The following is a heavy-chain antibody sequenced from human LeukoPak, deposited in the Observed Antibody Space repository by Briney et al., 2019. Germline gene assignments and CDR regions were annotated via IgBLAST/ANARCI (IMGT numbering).Heavy chain of an antibody. J-gene: IGHJ4*02. CDR2: IYHSGST. D-gene: IGHD3-3*01. V-gene: IGHV4-30-2*06. CDR1: GGPISSGPYF. Sequence: PSETLSLTCSVSGGPISSGPYFWSWIRQSPGQGLEWIGYIYHSGSTYYNPSLKSRVTISVDRSKNQFSLKLSSVTAADTAVYYCAAGTLRFLDRSNPYYFDYWGQGTLVTVSS. CDR3: AAGTLRFLDRSNPYYFDY.